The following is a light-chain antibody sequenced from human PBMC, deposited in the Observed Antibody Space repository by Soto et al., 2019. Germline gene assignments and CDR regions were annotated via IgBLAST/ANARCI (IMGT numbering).Light chain of an antibody. CDR1: SSDVGGYNY. V-gene: IGLV2-14*01. CDR3: SSYTSSSTLV. CDR2: DVS. J-gene: IGLJ2*01. Sequence: QSALTQPASVSGSPGQSITISYTGTSSDVGGYNYVSWYQQHPGKAPKLMIYDVSNRPSGVSNRFSGSKSGNTASLTISGLQGEDEADYYCSSYTSSSTLVFGGGTKLTVL.